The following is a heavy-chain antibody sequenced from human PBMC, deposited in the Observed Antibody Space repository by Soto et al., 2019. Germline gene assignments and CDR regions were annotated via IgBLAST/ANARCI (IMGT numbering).Heavy chain of an antibody. CDR2: IYTSGST. V-gene: IGHV4-4*07. J-gene: IGHJ5*02. Sequence: SETLSLTCTVSCGSISSYYWSWIRQPAGKGLEWIGRIYTSGSTNYNPSLKSRVSMSVDTSKNQFFLKLSSVTGAGTEVYYCARDVQQYAGRIVGDTTDWFEHWGQGTLVTVYS. CDR3: ARDVQQYAGRIVGDTTDWFEH. D-gene: IGHD1-26*01. CDR1: CGSISSYY.